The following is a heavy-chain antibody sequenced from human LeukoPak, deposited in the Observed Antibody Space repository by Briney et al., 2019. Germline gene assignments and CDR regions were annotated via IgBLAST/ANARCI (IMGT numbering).Heavy chain of an antibody. J-gene: IGHJ6*02. CDR1: GYTFTSYG. V-gene: IGHV1-18*01. D-gene: IGHD2-2*02. Sequence: ASVKVSCKASGYTFTSYGISWVRQAPGQGLEWMGWISAYNGNTNYAQELQGRVTMTTDTSTSTAYMELRSLRSDDTAVYYCARDRPETDIVVVPAAIGDYYYGMDVWGQGTTVTVSS. CDR2: ISAYNGNT. CDR3: ARDRPETDIVVVPAAIGDYYYGMDV.